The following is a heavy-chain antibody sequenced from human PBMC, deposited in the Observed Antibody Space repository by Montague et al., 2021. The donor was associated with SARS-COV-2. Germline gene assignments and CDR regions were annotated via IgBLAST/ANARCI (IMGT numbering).Heavy chain of an antibody. CDR3: ARHPGSPKDAFDL. CDR2: IFYTGNT. CDR1: GGSVSSRSYY. V-gene: IGHV4-39*01. J-gene: IGHJ3*01. Sequence: SETLSLTCTVSGGSVSSRSYYWGWIRQPPGKGLAWIGTIFYTGNTYYNPSLKSRITISIDRSKNQFSLKLTSVTAADTSLYYCARHPGSPKDAFDLWGQGTLVTVSS.